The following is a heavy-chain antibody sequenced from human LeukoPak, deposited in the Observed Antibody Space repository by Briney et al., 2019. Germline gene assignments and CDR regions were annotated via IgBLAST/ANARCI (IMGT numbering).Heavy chain of an antibody. V-gene: IGHV1-2*06. CDR1: GYTFTGYY. Sequence: GASVKVSCKASGYTFTGYYMHWVRQAPGQGREWMGRINPNSGGTNYAQKFQGRVTMTRDTSISTAYMELSRLRSDDTAVYYCARGYYGSGSYYNEPYYFDYWGQGTLVTVSS. J-gene: IGHJ4*02. D-gene: IGHD3-10*01. CDR3: ARGYYGSGSYYNEPYYFDY. CDR2: INPNSGGT.